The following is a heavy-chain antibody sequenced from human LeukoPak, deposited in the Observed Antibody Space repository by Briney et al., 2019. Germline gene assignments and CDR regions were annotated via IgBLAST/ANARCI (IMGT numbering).Heavy chain of an antibody. Sequence: ASVKVSCKASGYTFTGYYMHWVRQAPGQGLEWMGWINPNSGGTNYAQKFQGWVTMTRDTSISTAYMELSRLRSDDTAVYYCARARLGAHYDFWSGYYSLFDPWGQGTLVTVSS. CDR1: GYTFTGYY. CDR3: ARARLGAHYDFWSGYYSLFDP. D-gene: IGHD3-3*01. V-gene: IGHV1-2*04. J-gene: IGHJ5*02. CDR2: INPNSGGT.